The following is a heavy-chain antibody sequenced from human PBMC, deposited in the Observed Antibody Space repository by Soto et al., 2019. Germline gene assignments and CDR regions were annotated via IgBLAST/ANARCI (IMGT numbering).Heavy chain of an antibody. V-gene: IGHV4-59*08. CDR1: GDSISSYY. J-gene: IGHJ4*02. CDR3: ARVRYFDWLLPDY. D-gene: IGHD3-9*01. Sequence: SETLSLTCTVSGDSISSYYWTWIRQPPGKGLEWIGYVYHSGSTNYNPSLKSRVTISVDTSKNQFSLKLSSVTAVDTAVYYCARVRYFDWLLPDYWRQGTLVTVSS. CDR2: VYHSGST.